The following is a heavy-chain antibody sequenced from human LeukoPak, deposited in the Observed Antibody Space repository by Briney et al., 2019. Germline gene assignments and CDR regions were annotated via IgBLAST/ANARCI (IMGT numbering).Heavy chain of an antibody. Sequence: GGSLRLSCAASGFTFSSYSMNWVRQAPGQGLEWVSYISSSSIIYYADSVKGRFTISRDNAKNSLYLQMNSLRDEDTAVYYCARDRSYGRFAYWGQGTLVTVSS. J-gene: IGHJ4*02. CDR2: ISSSSII. D-gene: IGHD5-18*01. CDR3: ARDRSYGRFAY. V-gene: IGHV3-48*02. CDR1: GFTFSSYS.